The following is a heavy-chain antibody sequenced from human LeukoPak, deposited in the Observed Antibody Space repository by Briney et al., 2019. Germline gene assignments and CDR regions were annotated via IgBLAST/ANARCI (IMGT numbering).Heavy chain of an antibody. J-gene: IGHJ6*02. CDR3: ASSGSIYYYYGMDV. CDR2: INLSGST. Sequence: SETLSLTCAVYGGSFSGYYWSWIRQPPGKGLEWIGEINLSGSTNYNPSLKSRVTISVDTSKNQFSLKLSSVTAADTAVYYCASSGSIYYYYGMDVWGQGTTVTVSS. V-gene: IGHV4-34*01. CDR1: GGSFSGYY. D-gene: IGHD6-19*01.